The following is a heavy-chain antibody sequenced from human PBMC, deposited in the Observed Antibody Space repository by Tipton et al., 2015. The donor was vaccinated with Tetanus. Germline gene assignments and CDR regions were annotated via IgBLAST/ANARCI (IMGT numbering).Heavy chain of an antibody. CDR3: AKDNGGYSSSWRYGMDV. CDR2: ISWNSGSI. J-gene: IGHJ6*02. V-gene: IGHV3-9*01. Sequence: SLRLSCAASGFTFDDYAMHWARQAPGKGLEWVSGISWNSGSIGYADSVKGRFTISRDNAKNSLYLQMNSLRAEDTALYYCAKDNGGYSSSWRYGMDVWGQGTTVTVSS. CDR1: GFTFDDYA. D-gene: IGHD6-13*01.